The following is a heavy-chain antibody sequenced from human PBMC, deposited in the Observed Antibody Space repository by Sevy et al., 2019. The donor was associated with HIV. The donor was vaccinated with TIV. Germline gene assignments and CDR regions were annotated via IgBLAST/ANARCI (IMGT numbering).Heavy chain of an antibody. CDR3: ARLRYSDPSGQYYGGGADYFDY. Sequence: ASVKVSCSTSGYTFSVHYIYWVRQAAGQGLEWMGWINPNTGDTNFSPKFQGRVTMTRDSSINTAHMELSRLTSADTAVDFCARLRYSDPSGQYYGGGADYFDYWGQGTLVTVSS. CDR2: INPNTGDT. J-gene: IGHJ4*02. V-gene: IGHV1-2*02. CDR1: GYTFSVHY. D-gene: IGHD3-22*01.